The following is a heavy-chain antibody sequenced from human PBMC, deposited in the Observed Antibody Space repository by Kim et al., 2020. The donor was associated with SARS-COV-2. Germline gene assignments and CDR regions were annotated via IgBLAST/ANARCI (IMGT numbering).Heavy chain of an antibody. Sequence: GGSLRLSCAASGFTFSSYSMNWVRQAPGKGLEWVSSISSSRSYIYYSDSVKGRFTISRDNAKNSLYLQMNSLRAEDTAVYFCAKDGGARGYTSGLHYY. CDR2: ISSSRSYI. CDR1: GFTFSSYS. V-gene: IGHV3-21*01. CDR3: AKDGGARGYTSGLHYY. J-gene: IGHJ6*01. D-gene: IGHD5-18*01.